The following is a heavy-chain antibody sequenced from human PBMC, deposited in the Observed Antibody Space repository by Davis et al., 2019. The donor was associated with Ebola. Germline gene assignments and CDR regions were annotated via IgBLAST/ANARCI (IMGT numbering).Heavy chain of an antibody. CDR2: FDPEDGET. Sequence: ASVKVSCKVSGYTLTELSMHWVRQAPGKGLEWMGGFDPEDGETIYAQKFQGRVTMTEDTSTDTAYMELSSLRSEDTAVYYCATLIGPHMITFGGVIVEYFDYWGQGTLVTVSS. V-gene: IGHV1-24*01. D-gene: IGHD3-16*02. CDR1: GYTLTELS. J-gene: IGHJ4*02. CDR3: ATLIGPHMITFGGVIVEYFDY.